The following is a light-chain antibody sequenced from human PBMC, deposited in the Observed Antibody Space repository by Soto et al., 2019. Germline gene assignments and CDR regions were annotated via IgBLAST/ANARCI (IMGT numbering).Light chain of an antibody. Sequence: EVVMRQSPATLSVSPGEGATLSCRASQSVSSSYLAWYQKKPGQAPRLLIYGASSRATGIPDRFSGSGSGTDFNLTISRLETEDFAVYYCQQYNNWPITFGQGTRLEIK. J-gene: IGKJ5*01. CDR1: QSVSSSY. V-gene: IGKV3D-20*02. CDR3: QQYNNWPIT. CDR2: GAS.